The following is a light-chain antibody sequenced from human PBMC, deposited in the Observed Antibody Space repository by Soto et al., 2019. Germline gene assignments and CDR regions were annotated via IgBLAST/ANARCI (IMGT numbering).Light chain of an antibody. CDR1: TGAVTSGYY. Sequence: QAVVTQEPSLTVSPGGTVTLTCASSTGAVTSGYYPNWVQQKPGQTPRALIYSTDNKHSWTPARFSGSLLGCKAALTLSGAKPEDESEYYCLLYFGGYVVFGGGTKLTVL. V-gene: IGLV7-43*01. CDR2: STD. CDR3: LLYFGGYVV. J-gene: IGLJ2*01.